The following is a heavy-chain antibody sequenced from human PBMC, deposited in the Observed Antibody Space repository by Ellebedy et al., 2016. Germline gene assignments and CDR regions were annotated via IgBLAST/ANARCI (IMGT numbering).Heavy chain of an antibody. D-gene: IGHD4-11*01. CDR3: ATRRYGNSDI. CDR1: GFRVTSND. Sequence: GGSLRLSXAASGFRVTSNDMSWVRQAPGRGLELVSLMYAGGSEYYADSVKGRFAITRDNSKNTLYLQMNSLRAEDTAVYYCATRRYGNSDIWGLGTTVTVSS. V-gene: IGHV3-53*01. CDR2: MYAGGSE. J-gene: IGHJ3*02.